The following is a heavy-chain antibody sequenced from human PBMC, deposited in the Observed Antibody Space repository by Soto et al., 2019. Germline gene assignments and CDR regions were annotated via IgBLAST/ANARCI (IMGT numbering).Heavy chain of an antibody. CDR1: GFSFSKYA. CDR2: ITGSGGTI. Sequence: DVQLLESGGGLVQPGGSLRLSCAASGFSFSKYAMIWVRQAPGKGQEWVSGITGSGGTIEYAASVKGRFTISRDNSKNTVDQQMNSLKAEDTAMYYCAKDAVPGDGLWLVADWGQGTLVTVS. CDR3: AKDAVPGDGLWLVAD. V-gene: IGHV3-23*01. J-gene: IGHJ4*02. D-gene: IGHD2-21*02.